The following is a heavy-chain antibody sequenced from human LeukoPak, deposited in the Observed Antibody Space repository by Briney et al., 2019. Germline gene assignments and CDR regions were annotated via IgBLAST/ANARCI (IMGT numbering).Heavy chain of an antibody. D-gene: IGHD2/OR15-2a*01. J-gene: IGHJ4*02. Sequence: GASVKLSCTASGYTFTSYGISWERQSPGHRLGGMGWISANNGNTKYAQKPQGRVTITTYTSTSTASMEMRSLRSHDTAVSYCARDTVYTSRVIHEGGQGTLATVSP. CDR2: ISANNGNT. V-gene: IGHV1-18*01. CDR3: ARDTVYTSRVIHE. CDR1: GYTFTSYG.